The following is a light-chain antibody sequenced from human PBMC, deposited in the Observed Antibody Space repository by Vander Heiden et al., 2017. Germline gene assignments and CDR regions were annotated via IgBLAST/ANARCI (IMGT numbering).Light chain of an antibody. CDR3: QQYGSSPYT. CDR1: QSVSSSY. Sequence: DIVLPQSPVTLSLSPGERATLSCRASQSVSSSYLAWYQQKPGQAPQLLIYGASSRATGIPDRFSGSGSGTDFTLTISRLEPEDFAVYYCQQYGSSPYTFGQGTKLEIK. CDR2: GAS. V-gene: IGKV3-20*01. J-gene: IGKJ2*01.